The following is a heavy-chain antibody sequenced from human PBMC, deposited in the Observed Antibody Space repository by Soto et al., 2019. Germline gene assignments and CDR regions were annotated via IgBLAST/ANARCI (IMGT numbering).Heavy chain of an antibody. V-gene: IGHV3-30-3*01. CDR2: ISYGGINK. J-gene: IGHJ4*02. CDR1: GFTFSSYA. D-gene: IGHD2-21*02. Sequence: QVQLVESGGGVVQPGRSLRLSCAASGFTFSSYAMHWVRQAPGKGLEWVAVISYGGINKYYADSVKGRFTISRDNSKNTLYLQMNSLRGEDTAVYYCARDHSGPYCGGDCYSDYWGQGTLVTVSS. CDR3: ARDHSGPYCGGDCYSDY.